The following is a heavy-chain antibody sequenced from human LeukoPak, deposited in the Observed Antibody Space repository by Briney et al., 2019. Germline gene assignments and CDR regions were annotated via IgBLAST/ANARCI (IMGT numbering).Heavy chain of an antibody. Sequence: ASVXVSCKASGYTFTSYAMHWVSQAPGQGLEWMGWINTNTGNPTYAQGFTGRFVISLDTSVSTAYLQISSLKAEDTAVYYCARGIPAAPGYWGQGTLVTVSS. D-gene: IGHD2-2*01. J-gene: IGHJ4*02. CDR3: ARGIPAAPGY. V-gene: IGHV7-4-1*02. CDR2: INTNTGNP. CDR1: GYTFTSYA.